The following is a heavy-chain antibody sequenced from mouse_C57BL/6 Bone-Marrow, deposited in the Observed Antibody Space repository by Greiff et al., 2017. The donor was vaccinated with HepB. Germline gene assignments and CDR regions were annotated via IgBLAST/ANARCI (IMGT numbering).Heavy chain of an antibody. Sequence: QVQLQQSGAELVRPGTSVKVSCKASGYAFTNYLIEWVKQRPGQGLEWIGVINPGSGGTNYNEKFKGKATLTADKSSSTAYMQLSSLTSEDSAVYFCARDYYGSSYSFDYWGQGTTLTVSS. CDR1: GYAFTNYL. D-gene: IGHD1-1*01. V-gene: IGHV1-54*01. J-gene: IGHJ2*01. CDR3: ARDYYGSSYSFDY. CDR2: INPGSGGT.